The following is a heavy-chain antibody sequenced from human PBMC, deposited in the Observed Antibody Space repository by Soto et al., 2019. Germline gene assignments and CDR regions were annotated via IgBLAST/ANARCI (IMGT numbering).Heavy chain of an antibody. CDR2: INHSGST. J-gene: IGHJ6*04. V-gene: IGHV4-34*01. D-gene: IGHD3-16*01. Sequence: PSETLSLTCAVYGGSFSGYYWSWIRQPPGKGLEWIGEINHSGSTNYNPSLKSRVTISVDTSKNQFSLKLSSVTAADTAVYYCASGQGGLGYYYYGMDVWGKGTTVTVSS. CDR3: ASGQGGLGYYYYGMDV. CDR1: GGSFSGYY.